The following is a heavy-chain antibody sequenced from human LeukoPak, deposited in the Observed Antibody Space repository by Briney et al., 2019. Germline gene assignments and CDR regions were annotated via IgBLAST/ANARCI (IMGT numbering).Heavy chain of an antibody. CDR3: ARDHGGDPFGYYYYMDV. CDR1: GGTFSSYT. J-gene: IGHJ6*03. V-gene: IGHV1-69*04. D-gene: IGHD2-21*02. CDR2: IIPILGIA. Sequence: SVKVSCKASGGTFSSYTISWVRQAPGQGLEWMGRIIPILGIANYAQKFQGRVTITADKSTSTAYMELSSLRSEDTAVYYCARDHGGDPFGYYYYMDVWGKGTTVTVSS.